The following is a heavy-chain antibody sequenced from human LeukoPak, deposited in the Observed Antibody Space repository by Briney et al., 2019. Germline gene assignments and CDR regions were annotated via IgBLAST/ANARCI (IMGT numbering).Heavy chain of an antibody. CDR3: AREPDWGYYGMDV. D-gene: IGHD7-27*01. V-gene: IGHV4-30-4*01. J-gene: IGHJ6*02. Sequence: SQTLSLTCTVSGGPISSGDYYWSWIRQPPGKGLEWIGYIYYSGSTYYNPSLKSRVTISVDTSKNQFSLKLSPVTAAGTAVYYCAREPDWGYYGMDVWGQGTTVTVSS. CDR1: GGPISSGDYY. CDR2: IYYSGST.